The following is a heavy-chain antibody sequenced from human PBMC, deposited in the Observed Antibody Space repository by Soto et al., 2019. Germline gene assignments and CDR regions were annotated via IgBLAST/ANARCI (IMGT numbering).Heavy chain of an antibody. CDR1: GGTFSNYA. Sequence: QVQLVQSGAEVKKPGSSVKVSCKASGGTFSNYAISWVRQAPGQGLEWMGGIIPLFGTANYAQPFQGGVRITAGEATRTAQMGMSSLKSEGTAVYCGAGGGGDDYGEDYWGQGPLVSVSS. CDR3: AGGGGDDYGEDY. V-gene: IGHV1-69*01. D-gene: IGHD4-17*01. J-gene: IGHJ4*02. CDR2: IIPLFGTA.